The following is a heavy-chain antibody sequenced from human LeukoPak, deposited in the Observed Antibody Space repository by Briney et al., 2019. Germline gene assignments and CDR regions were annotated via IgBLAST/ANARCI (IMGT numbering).Heavy chain of an antibody. J-gene: IGHJ3*02. V-gene: IGHV4-34*01. Sequence: SETLSLTCAVYGGSFSGYYWSWIRQPPGKGLEWIGEINHSGSTNYNPSLKSRVTISVDTSKDQFSLKLSSVTAADTAVYYCARGSVNFDIWGQGTMVTVSS. CDR3: ARGSVNFDI. CDR1: GGSFSGYY. CDR2: INHSGST.